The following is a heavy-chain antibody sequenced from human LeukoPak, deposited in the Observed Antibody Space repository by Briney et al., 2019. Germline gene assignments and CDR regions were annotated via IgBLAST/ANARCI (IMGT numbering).Heavy chain of an antibody. J-gene: IGHJ4*02. D-gene: IGHD5-24*01. CDR3: AKDRDGYIFDY. Sequence: SLRFYCAAYGFTFSNFGMHWFRPAPGKGLEWVAVISHDGSNIYYADSVKGRFTISRDNSKNTLYLQMNSLRAEDTAVYYCAKDRDGYIFDYWGQGTLVTVSS. CDR2: ISHDGSNI. V-gene: IGHV3-30*18. CDR1: GFTFSNFG.